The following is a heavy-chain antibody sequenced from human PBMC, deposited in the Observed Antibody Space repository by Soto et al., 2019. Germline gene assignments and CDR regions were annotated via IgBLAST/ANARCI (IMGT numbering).Heavy chain of an antibody. V-gene: IGHV3-73*01. CDR3: TRHPDYFNTGRRPNWYFDL. D-gene: IGHD5-12*01. Sequence: PGGSLRLSCAASGFTFSGSDMHWVRQASGKGLEWVGRIRSKTNTYATAYAASVKGRFTISRDDSENTAYLQMNSLKTEDTAMYYCTRHPDYFNTGRRPNWYFDLWGRGTLVTVSS. CDR2: IRSKTNTYAT. CDR1: GFTFSGSD. J-gene: IGHJ2*01.